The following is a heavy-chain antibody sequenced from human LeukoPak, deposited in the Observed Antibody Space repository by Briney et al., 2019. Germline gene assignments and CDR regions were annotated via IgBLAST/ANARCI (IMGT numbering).Heavy chain of an antibody. CDR3: ARADSSGSFDY. D-gene: IGHD6-19*01. Sequence: KTSETLSPTCTVSGGSISSYYWSWIRQPPGKGLEWIGYIYYSGSTNYNPSLKSRVTISVDTSKNQFSLKLSSVTAADTAVYYCARADSSGSFDYWGQGTLVTVSS. CDR2: IYYSGST. J-gene: IGHJ4*02. V-gene: IGHV4-59*01. CDR1: GGSISSYY.